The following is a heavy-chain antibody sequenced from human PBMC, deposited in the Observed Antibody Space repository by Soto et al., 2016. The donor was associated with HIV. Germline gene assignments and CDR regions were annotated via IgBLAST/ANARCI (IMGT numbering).Heavy chain of an antibody. D-gene: IGHD6-13*01. Sequence: VQLQQWGAGLLKPSETLSLTCAVYGGSFSGYYWSWIRQPPGKGLEWIGEINHSGSTNYNPSLKSRVTISVDTSKNQFSLKLSSVTAADTAVYYCARGRIAAAGNFDYVGPGNPGHRLL. J-gene: IGHJ4*02. V-gene: IGHV4-34*02. CDR1: GGSFSGYY. CDR3: ARGRIAAAGNFDY. CDR2: INHSGST.